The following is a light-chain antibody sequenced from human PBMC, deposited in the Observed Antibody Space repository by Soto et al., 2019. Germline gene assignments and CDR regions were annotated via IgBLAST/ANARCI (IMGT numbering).Light chain of an antibody. J-gene: IGKJ4*01. CDR3: QQYAESPLT. Sequence: EIVLTQSPGALSLSPGDRATLSCRASQTVGRNYLAWYQQKPGQAPRLLIYAASGRATGIPDRFSGSGSVTDFTLTISRLEPEDFAVYYCQQYAESPLTFGGGTKVEIK. CDR1: QTVGRNY. V-gene: IGKV3-20*01. CDR2: AAS.